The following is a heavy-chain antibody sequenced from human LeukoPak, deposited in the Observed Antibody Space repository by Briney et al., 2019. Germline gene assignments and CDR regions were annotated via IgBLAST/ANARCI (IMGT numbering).Heavy chain of an antibody. V-gene: IGHV3-23*01. Sequence: GGELRLSSACSGFTFSSYAMSRVRQAQGKGLEGVSDISGSGGSTYYADSVKGLFTISRDNSKNTLYLQMNSLRAEDTAVYYCAKAFLGYCTNGVCPYFDYWGQGTLVTVSS. CDR3: AKAFLGYCTNGVCPYFDY. D-gene: IGHD2-8*01. CDR1: GFTFSSYA. J-gene: IGHJ4*02. CDR2: ISGSGGST.